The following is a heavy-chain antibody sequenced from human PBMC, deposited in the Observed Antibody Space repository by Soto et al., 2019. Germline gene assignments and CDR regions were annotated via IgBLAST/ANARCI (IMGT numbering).Heavy chain of an antibody. Sequence: QVQLVQSGAEEKKPGASVKVSCKASGYTFTSYAMHWVRQAPGQRLEWMGWINAGNGNTKYSQKFQGRVTITRDTSASTAYMELSSLRSEDTAVYYCARPSSSGWYHDAFDIWGQGTMVTVSS. J-gene: IGHJ3*02. V-gene: IGHV1-3*05. CDR3: ARPSSSGWYHDAFDI. D-gene: IGHD6-19*01. CDR2: INAGNGNT. CDR1: GYTFTSYA.